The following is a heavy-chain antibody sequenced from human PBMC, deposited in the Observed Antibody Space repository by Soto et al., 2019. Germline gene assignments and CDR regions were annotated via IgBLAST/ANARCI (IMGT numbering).Heavy chain of an antibody. D-gene: IGHD3-10*01. J-gene: IGHJ4*02. Sequence: QVQLVQSGAEVKKPGSSVKVSCKASGGTFSSYAISWVRQAPGQGLEWMGGIIPIFGTANYAQKFQGRVTITADDSTSIAYMELSSLRSEDTAVYYCARYGSGSYYTSYYFDYWGQGTLVTVSS. CDR2: IIPIFGTA. CDR3: ARYGSGSYYTSYYFDY. CDR1: GGTFSSYA. V-gene: IGHV1-69*01.